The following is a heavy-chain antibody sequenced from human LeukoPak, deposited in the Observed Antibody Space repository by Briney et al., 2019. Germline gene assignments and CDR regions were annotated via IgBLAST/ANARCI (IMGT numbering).Heavy chain of an antibody. J-gene: IGHJ5*02. CDR3: ARGPLRKKTWFDP. D-gene: IGHD4-17*01. Sequence: ASVTVSCTASGYTFTIYDINWVRQAPGQGLEWMGWMNPNSGNTGYAQKFQGRVTMTRNTSISTAYMELSSLRSEDTAVYYCARGPLRKKTWFDPWGQGTLVTVSS. V-gene: IGHV1-8*01. CDR2: MNPNSGNT. CDR1: GYTFTIYD.